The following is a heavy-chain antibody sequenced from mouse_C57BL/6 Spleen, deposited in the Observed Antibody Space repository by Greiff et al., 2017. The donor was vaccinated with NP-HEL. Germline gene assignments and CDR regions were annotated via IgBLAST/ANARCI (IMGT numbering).Heavy chain of an antibody. CDR3: ARDGRGNYAMDY. CDR1: GFTFSDYG. J-gene: IGHJ4*01. D-gene: IGHD1-1*01. Sequence: EVKLVESGGGLVKPGGSLKLSCAASGFTFSDYGMHWVRQAPEKGLEWVAYISSGSSTIYYADKVKGRFTISRDNAKNTLFLQMTSLRSEDTAMYYCARDGRGNYAMDYWGQGTSVTVSS. V-gene: IGHV5-17*01. CDR2: ISSGSSTI.